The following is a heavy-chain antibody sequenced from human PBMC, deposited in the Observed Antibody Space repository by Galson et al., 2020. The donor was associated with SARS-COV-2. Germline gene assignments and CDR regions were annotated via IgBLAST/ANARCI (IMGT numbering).Heavy chain of an antibody. J-gene: IGHJ6*02. CDR1: GFTFSSYC. Sequence: GESLKISCAASGFTFSSYCMHWVRQAPGKGLEWVAVISYDGSNKYSADSVQGRFTISRDNSKNTLYLQMNSLRAEDTAVYYCAGAQGTSYYYGMDVWGQGTTVTVSS. V-gene: IGHV3-30*03. CDR3: AGAQGTSYYYGMDV. CDR2: ISYDGSNK.